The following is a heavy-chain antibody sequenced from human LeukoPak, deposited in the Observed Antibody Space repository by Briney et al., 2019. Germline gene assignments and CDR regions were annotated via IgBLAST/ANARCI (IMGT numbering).Heavy chain of an antibody. CDR1: GFTFSSYA. D-gene: IGHD5-18*01. J-gene: IGHJ4*02. CDR2: ISGSGGST. CDR3: ARGRYSYGHRRLEFDY. V-gene: IGHV3-23*01. Sequence: PGGSLRLSCAASGFTFSSYAMSWVRQAPGKGLEWVSAISGSGGSTYYADSVKGRFTISRDNSKNTLYLQMDSLRAEDAAVYYCARGRYSYGHRRLEFDYWGQGTLVTVSS.